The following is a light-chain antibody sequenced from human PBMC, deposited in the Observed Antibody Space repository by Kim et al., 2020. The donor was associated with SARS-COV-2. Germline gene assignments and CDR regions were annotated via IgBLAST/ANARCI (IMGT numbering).Light chain of an antibody. CDR1: QGVLCSSNNKNF. Sequence: VTSNCQSGQGVLCSSNNKNFLAWYQQKPGQPPKVLIYWASTRESGVPDRFSGSGSATDFTLTISSLQAEDVAVYFCQQYFSSPYTFGQGTKLEI. V-gene: IGKV4-1*01. CDR2: WAS. J-gene: IGKJ2*01. CDR3: QQYFSSPYT.